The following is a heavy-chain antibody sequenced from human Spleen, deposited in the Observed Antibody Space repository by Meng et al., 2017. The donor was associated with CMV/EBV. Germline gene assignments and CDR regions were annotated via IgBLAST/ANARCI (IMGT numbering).Heavy chain of an antibody. CDR2: INQSGST. CDR3: ARCRYSSGYYYYSPDYFDY. Sequence: LPQSVAALLKPSETLSLTFAVYGCSFSGYYWSRIRQPPRKGLEWIGEINQSGSTNYNPSLKSRVTISVDTSKNQFSLKLSSVTAADTAVYYCARCRYSSGYYYYSPDYFDYWGQGTLVTVSS. CDR1: GCSFSGYY. V-gene: IGHV4-34*01. D-gene: IGHD3-22*01. J-gene: IGHJ4*02.